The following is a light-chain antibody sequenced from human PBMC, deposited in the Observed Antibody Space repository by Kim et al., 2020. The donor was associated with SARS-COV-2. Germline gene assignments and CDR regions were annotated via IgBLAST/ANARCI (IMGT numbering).Light chain of an antibody. Sequence: NFMVTQPHSVSESPGKTVTISCTRSSGSIASNYVQWYQQRPGSASTTVIYEDNQRPSGVPDRFSGSIDSSSNSASLTISGLKTEDEADYYCQSYDSSNYVVFGGGTQLTVL. J-gene: IGLJ2*01. CDR2: EDN. CDR1: SGSIASNY. V-gene: IGLV6-57*04. CDR3: QSYDSSNYVV.